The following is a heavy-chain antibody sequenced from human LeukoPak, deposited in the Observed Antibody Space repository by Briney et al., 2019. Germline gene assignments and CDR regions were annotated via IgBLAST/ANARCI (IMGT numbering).Heavy chain of an antibody. J-gene: IGHJ5*02. CDR3: ARAYCTSSRCSLYNWFDP. D-gene: IGHD2-2*01. Sequence: SETLSLTCTVSGGSISSYYWSWIRQPPGKELEWIGYIFESGSTDYNPSLKSRVTISLDTSKNQFSLRPTSVTAADTAVYYCARAYCTSSRCSLYNWFDPWGQGTQVTVSS. CDR2: IFESGST. V-gene: IGHV4-59*01. CDR1: GGSISSYY.